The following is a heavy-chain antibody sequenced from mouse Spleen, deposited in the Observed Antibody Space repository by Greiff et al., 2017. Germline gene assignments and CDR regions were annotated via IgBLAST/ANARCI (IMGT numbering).Heavy chain of an antibody. V-gene: IGHV5-9-3*01. D-gene: IGHD2-14*01. Sequence: EVKLVESGGGLVKPGGSLKLSCAASGFTFSSYAMSWVRQTPEKRLEWVATISSGGSYTYYPDSVKGRFTISRDNAKNTLYLQMSSLRSEDTAMYYCARHSYRSYYFDYWGQGTTLTVSS. J-gene: IGHJ2*01. CDR2: ISSGGSYT. CDR1: GFTFSSYA. CDR3: ARHSYRSYYFDY.